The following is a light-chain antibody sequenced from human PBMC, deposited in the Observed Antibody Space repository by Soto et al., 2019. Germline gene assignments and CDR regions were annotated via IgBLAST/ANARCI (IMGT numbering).Light chain of an antibody. CDR3: QHYGSSLIT. CDR2: GTS. CDR1: QSISTSQ. V-gene: IGKV3-20*01. J-gene: IGKJ5*01. Sequence: EIVLTPSPATLFISLGERATLSCRASQSISTSQLAWYQQKPGQAPRLLIYGTSSRATAFPDRFSGTGSGTDFTLTISRLEPEDFAIYYCQHYGSSLITFGQGTRLQIK.